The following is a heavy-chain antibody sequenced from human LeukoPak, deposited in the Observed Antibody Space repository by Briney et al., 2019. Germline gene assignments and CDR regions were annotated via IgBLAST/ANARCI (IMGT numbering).Heavy chain of an antibody. J-gene: IGHJ4*02. CDR2: ISNDGSNT. CDR1: GFAFSSYW. D-gene: IGHD3-9*01. V-gene: IGHV3-74*01. Sequence: GGSLRLSCAASGFAFSSYWMHWVRQTPGKGLVWVSRISNDGSNTNYADSVKGRFTISRDNAKNTLYLQMNSLRGEDTAVYYCARTDWYHNDYWGQGTPVTVSS. CDR3: ARTDWYHNDY.